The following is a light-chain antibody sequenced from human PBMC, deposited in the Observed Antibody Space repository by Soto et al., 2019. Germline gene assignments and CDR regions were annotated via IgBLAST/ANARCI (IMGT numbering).Light chain of an antibody. CDR3: QSYDSSLSAVV. J-gene: IGLJ2*01. V-gene: IGLV1-40*01. CDR1: SSNIGAGYD. CDR2: GNS. Sequence: QSVLTQPPSVSGAPGQRVTISCTGSSSNIGAGYDVHWYQQLPGTAPKLLIYGNSNRPSGVPERFSVSKSGTSASLAITGLQAEDEADYYCQSYDSSLSAVVFGGGTKLTVL.